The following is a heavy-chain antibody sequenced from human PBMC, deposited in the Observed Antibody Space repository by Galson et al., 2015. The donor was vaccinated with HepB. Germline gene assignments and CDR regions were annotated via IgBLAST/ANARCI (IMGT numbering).Heavy chain of an antibody. Sequence: SLRLSCAASGFTFGRFWMSWVRQTPGKGLEWVANIKPDGSAKYYVDSVKGRFTISRDNAKNSLYLQMNSLRAEDTAVYYCARGRGPFWSGYLCYFDYWGQGTLVTVSS. CDR2: IKPDGSAK. J-gene: IGHJ4*02. CDR1: GFTFGRFW. D-gene: IGHD3-3*01. V-gene: IGHV3-7*04. CDR3: ARGRGPFWSGYLCYFDY.